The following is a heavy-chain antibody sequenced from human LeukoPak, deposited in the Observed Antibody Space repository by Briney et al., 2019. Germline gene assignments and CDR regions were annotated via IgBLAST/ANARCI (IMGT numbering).Heavy chain of an antibody. Sequence: SETLSLTCTVSGGSISSYYWSWLRQPAGKGLEWIGRIYTSGSTNYNPSLKSRVTMSVDTSKNQFSLKLSSVTAADTAVYYCAGGYSSSWSSFDPWGQGTLVTVSS. CDR2: IYTSGST. J-gene: IGHJ5*02. D-gene: IGHD6-13*01. CDR1: GGSISSYY. V-gene: IGHV4-4*07. CDR3: AGGYSSSWSSFDP.